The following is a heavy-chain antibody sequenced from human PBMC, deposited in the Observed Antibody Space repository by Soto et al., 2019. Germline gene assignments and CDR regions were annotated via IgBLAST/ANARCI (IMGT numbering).Heavy chain of an antibody. Sequence: LSLTCTVSGVSISSYYWSWIRQPPGTGLEWIGYIYYSGSTNYNPSLKSRVTISVDTSKNQFSLKLSSVTAADTAVYYCAIDGVFHGADSDAFDICGQGTMVTVSS. V-gene: IGHV4-59*01. J-gene: IGHJ3*02. CDR1: GVSISSYY. CDR3: AIDGVFHGADSDAFDI. CDR2: IYYSGST. D-gene: IGHD3-10*01.